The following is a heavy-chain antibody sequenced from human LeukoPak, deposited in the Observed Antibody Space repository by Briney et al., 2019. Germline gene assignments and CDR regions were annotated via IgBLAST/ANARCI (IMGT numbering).Heavy chain of an antibody. Sequence: GGSPRLSCVASGFIFSRHGIHWVRQSPGKGLEWVAVISFDGGTKYYADSVKGRLTVSRDNSKNTLYLQMNSLRAEDTAVYYCARYDFWSGSDDAFDIWGQGTMVTVSS. D-gene: IGHD3-3*01. CDR2: ISFDGGTK. CDR1: GFIFSRHG. CDR3: ARYDFWSGSDDAFDI. J-gene: IGHJ3*02. V-gene: IGHV3-30*03.